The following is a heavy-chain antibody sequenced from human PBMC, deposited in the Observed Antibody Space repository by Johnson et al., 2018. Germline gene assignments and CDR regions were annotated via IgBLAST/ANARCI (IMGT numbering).Heavy chain of an antibody. CDR3: ARERSSSWYRLFPEYFQH. CDR1: GFTFSSYT. Sequence: EVQLVESGGDLVKPGGSLRLSCAASGFTFSSYTIHWVRQAPGKGLEWVSSISSSSSYIYYADSVKGRFTISRDNAKNSLYLQMNSLRAEDTAVYYCARERSSSWYRLFPEYFQHWCQGTLVNVSS. CDR2: ISSSSSYI. D-gene: IGHD6-13*01. J-gene: IGHJ1*01. V-gene: IGHV3-21*01.